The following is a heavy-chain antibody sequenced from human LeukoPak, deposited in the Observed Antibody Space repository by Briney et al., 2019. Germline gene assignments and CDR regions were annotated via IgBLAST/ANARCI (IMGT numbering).Heavy chain of an antibody. CDR1: GGSFSGYY. D-gene: IGHD2-21*02. CDR2: INHSGST. CDR3: ARGNPGGPLLLPHAFDI. V-gene: IGHV4-34*01. J-gene: IGHJ3*02. Sequence: PSETLSLTCAVYGGSFSGYYWSWIRQPPGKGLEWIGEINHSGSTNYNPSLKSRVTISVDTSKNQFSLKLSSVTAADTAVYYCARGNPGGPLLLPHAFDIWGQGTMVTVSS.